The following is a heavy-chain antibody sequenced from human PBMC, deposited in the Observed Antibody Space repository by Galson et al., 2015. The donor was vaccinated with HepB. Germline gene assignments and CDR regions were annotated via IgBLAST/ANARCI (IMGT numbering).Heavy chain of an antibody. V-gene: IGHV4-39*01. D-gene: IGHD1-26*01. CDR2: IYYSGST. CDR1: GGSITRNSYY. Sequence: ETLSLTCSISGGSITRNSYYWGWIRQSPGKGLEWIGSIYYSGSTYYNPSLKSRVTISVDTSKNQFSLKLSSVTAADTAVYYCARLTVGATFDYWGQGTLVTVSS. J-gene: IGHJ4*02. CDR3: ARLTVGATFDY.